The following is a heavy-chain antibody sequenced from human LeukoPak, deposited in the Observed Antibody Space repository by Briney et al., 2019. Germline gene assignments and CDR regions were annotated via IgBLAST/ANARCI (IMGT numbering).Heavy chain of an antibody. CDR2: IYSGGST. CDR3: ARDLAVGRWPLWHFDL. Sequence: GGSLRLSCAASGFTVSSSYMSWVRQAPGKGLEWVSVIYSGGSTYYADSVKGRFTISRDNSKNTLYLQMNSLRAEDTAVYFCARDLAVGRWPLWHFDLWGRGTLVTVSS. CDR1: GFTVSSSY. D-gene: IGHD5-24*01. J-gene: IGHJ2*01. V-gene: IGHV3-66*01.